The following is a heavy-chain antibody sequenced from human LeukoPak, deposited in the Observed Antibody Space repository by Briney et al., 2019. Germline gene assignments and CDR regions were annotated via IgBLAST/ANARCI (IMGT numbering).Heavy chain of an antibody. Sequence: GGSLRLSCAASGFTFSSHGMTWVRQAPGKGLEWVSGISGSGDITYYADSVKGRFTTSRDNSKNTLYLQMNSLRAEDTAIYYCAKGESSGGTCYCGSDYWGQGTLVTVSS. CDR1: GFTFSSHG. D-gene: IGHD2-15*01. J-gene: IGHJ4*02. V-gene: IGHV3-23*01. CDR2: ISGSGDIT. CDR3: AKGESSGGTCYCGSDY.